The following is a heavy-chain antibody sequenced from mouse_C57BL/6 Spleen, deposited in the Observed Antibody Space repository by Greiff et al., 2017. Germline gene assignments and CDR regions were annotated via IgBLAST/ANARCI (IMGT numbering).Heavy chain of an antibody. CDR3: ASPIYYDPAWFAY. D-gene: IGHD2-4*01. J-gene: IGHJ3*01. Sequence: EVKLEESGPGLVKPSQSLSLTCSVTGYSITSGYYWNWIRQFPGNKLEWMGYISYDGSNNYNPSLKNRISITRDTSKNQFFLKLNSVTTEDTATYYCASPIYYDPAWFAYWGQGTLVTVSA. CDR1: GYSITSGYY. V-gene: IGHV3-6*01. CDR2: ISYDGSN.